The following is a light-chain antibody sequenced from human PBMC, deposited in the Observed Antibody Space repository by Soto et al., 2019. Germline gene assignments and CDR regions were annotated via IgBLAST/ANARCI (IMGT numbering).Light chain of an antibody. CDR2: VAS. V-gene: IGKV1-39*01. J-gene: IGKJ3*01. CDR3: QQSYNIPLT. Sequence: DIPMTQSPSSLSASVGDTVTITCRASQTINSYLNWYQQKPGQAPKLLIYVASSLQSGVPSRFSGRGSGTDFTLTISSLEPEDFATYYCQQSYNIPLTFGPGTKVDFK. CDR1: QTINSY.